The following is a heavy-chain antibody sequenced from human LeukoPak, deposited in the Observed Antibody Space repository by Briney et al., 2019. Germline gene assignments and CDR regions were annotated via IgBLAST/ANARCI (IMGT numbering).Heavy chain of an antibody. D-gene: IGHD6-13*01. V-gene: IGHV3-30*14. CDR2: ISYDGSNK. Sequence: PGRSLRLSCAASGFTFSSYAMHWVRQAPGKGLEWVAVISYDGSNKYYADSVKGRFTISRDNSKNTLYLQMSSLRAEDTAVYYCVKPSELQLVLNYFDYWGQGTLVTVSS. CDR3: VKPSELQLVLNYFDY. CDR1: GFTFSSYA. J-gene: IGHJ4*02.